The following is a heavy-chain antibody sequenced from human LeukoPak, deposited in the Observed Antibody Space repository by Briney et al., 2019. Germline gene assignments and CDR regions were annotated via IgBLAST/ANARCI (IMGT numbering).Heavy chain of an antibody. D-gene: IGHD3-22*01. Sequence: ASVKVSCKTSGYTFTGYYMHWVRQAPGQGLEWMGWINPNTGGTNYAEKFQGRVTMTSDTSISTAYMELSSLRSDDTAMYYCARAPMIVVVFPPRLDFWGQGTLVTVSS. CDR3: ARAPMIVVVFPPRLDF. V-gene: IGHV1-2*02. CDR1: GYTFTGYY. CDR2: INPNTGGT. J-gene: IGHJ4*02.